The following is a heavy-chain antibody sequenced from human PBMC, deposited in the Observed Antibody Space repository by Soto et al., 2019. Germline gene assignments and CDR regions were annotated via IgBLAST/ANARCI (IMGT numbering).Heavy chain of an antibody. CDR3: ARDPADPDSSGWSFPTYYFAY. V-gene: IGHV3-33*01. D-gene: IGHD6-19*01. CDR1: GFTFSSYG. CDR2: IWYDGSNK. J-gene: IGHJ4*02. Sequence: GGSLRLSCAASGFTFSSYGMHWVRQAPGKGLEWVAVIWYDGSNKYYADSVKGRFTISRDNSKNTLYLQMNSLRAEDTAVYYCARDPADPDSSGWSFPTYYFAYWGQGTLVTVSS.